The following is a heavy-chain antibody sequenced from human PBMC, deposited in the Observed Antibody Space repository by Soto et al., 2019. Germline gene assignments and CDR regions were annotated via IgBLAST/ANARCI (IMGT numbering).Heavy chain of an antibody. CDR1: GGSICSYY. Sequence: PSETLSLTCTVSGGSICSYYCTWSWKPAGTGLEWIGLIYTSGGINYNPSLKSPVTMSVDTSKNQFSLKLISVTAADTAVYYCASYGRGGPMVRRVIFDFDYWGQGTLVTFS. CDR3: ASYGRGGPMVRRVIFDFDY. J-gene: IGHJ4*02. D-gene: IGHD3-10*01. CDR2: IYTSGGI. V-gene: IGHV4-4*07.